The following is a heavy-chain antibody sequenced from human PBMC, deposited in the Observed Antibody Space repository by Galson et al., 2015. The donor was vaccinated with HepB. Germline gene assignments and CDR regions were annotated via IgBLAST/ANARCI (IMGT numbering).Heavy chain of an antibody. CDR2: IKQDGTDK. CDR1: RFSFSSYW. CDR3: ARDYGPSARPLWFFEL. V-gene: IGHV3-7*01. J-gene: IGHJ2*01. D-gene: IGHD3-16*01. Sequence: SLRLSCAASRFSFSSYWMSWVRQAPGKGLEWVANIKQDGTDKYYVDSVRGRFTISRDNAKNSLYVQMNSLRAEDTALYYCARDYGPSARPLWFFELWGRGTLVTVFS.